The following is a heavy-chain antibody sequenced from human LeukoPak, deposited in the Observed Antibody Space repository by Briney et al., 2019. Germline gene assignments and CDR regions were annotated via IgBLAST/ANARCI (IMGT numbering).Heavy chain of an antibody. D-gene: IGHD3-10*01. CDR1: GFTFSSYA. CDR2: ISGSGGST. CDR3: AKSSGSGRLGYMDV. V-gene: IGHV3-23*01. Sequence: PGGSLRLSCAASGFTFSSYAMSWVRQAPGKGLEWVSAISGSGGSTYYADSVKGRFTISRDNSKNTLYLQMNSLRAEDTAVYYCAKSSGSGRLGYMDVWGKGTTVTVSS. J-gene: IGHJ6*03.